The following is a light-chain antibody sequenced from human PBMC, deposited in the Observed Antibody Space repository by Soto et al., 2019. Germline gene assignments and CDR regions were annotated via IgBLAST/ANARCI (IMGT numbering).Light chain of an antibody. CDR3: QQYGSSPLT. V-gene: IGKV3-20*01. CDR2: GAS. J-gene: IGKJ4*01. CDR1: QGVSSSY. Sequence: EIVLTQSPGTMSLSPGERAALSCRASQGVSSSYLAWYQQNPGQAPRLLIYGASSRAAGIPDRFSASSSGTDFTLTISRLEPEDFAVYYCQQYGSSPLTFGGGTKVDIK.